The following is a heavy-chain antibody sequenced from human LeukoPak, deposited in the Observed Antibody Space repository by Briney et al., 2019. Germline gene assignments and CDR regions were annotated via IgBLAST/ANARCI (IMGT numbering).Heavy chain of an antibody. D-gene: IGHD3-10*01. CDR3: ARALPELDVLLWFGELLAYFDY. J-gene: IGHJ4*02. V-gene: IGHV1-18*01. Sequence: GASVKVSCKASGYTFTSYGISWVRQAPGQGLEWMGWISAYNGNTNYAQKLQGRVTMTTDTSTSTAYMELRSLRSDDTAVYYCARALPELDVLLWFGELLAYFDYWGQGTLVTVSS. CDR1: GYTFTSYG. CDR2: ISAYNGNT.